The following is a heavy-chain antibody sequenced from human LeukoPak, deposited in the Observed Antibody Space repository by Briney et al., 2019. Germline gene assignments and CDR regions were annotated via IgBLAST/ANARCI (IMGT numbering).Heavy chain of an antibody. CDR1: GGSISSSSYY. CDR3: ARGGEDIVVVPAAGLRSTTKKGYYMDV. D-gene: IGHD2-2*01. J-gene: IGHJ6*03. CDR2: IYYSGST. V-gene: IGHV4-39*01. Sequence: PETLSLTCTVSGGSISSSSYYWGWIRQPPGKGLEWIGSIYYSGSTYYNPSLKSRVTISVDTSKNQFSLKLSSVTAADTAIYYCARGGEDIVVVPAAGLRSTTKKGYYMDVWGKGTTVTVSS.